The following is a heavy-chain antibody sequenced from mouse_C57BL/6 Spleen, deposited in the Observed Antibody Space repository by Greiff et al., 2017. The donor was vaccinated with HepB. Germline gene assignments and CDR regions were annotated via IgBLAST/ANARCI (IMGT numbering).Heavy chain of an antibody. Sequence: EVQLMESGGGLVKPGGSLKLSCAASGFTFSSYAMSWVRQTPEKRLEWVATISDGGSYTYYPDNVKGRFTISRDNAKNNLYLQMSHLKSEDTAMYYCARERLPPDAMDYWGQGTSVTVSS. V-gene: IGHV5-4*01. D-gene: IGHD3-2*02. CDR3: ARERLPPDAMDY. CDR1: GFTFSSYA. J-gene: IGHJ4*01. CDR2: ISDGGSYT.